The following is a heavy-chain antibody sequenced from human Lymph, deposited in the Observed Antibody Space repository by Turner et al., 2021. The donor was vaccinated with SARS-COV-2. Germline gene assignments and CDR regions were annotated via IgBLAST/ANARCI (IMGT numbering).Heavy chain of an antibody. CDR3: ARYASGGYFYYGMDV. J-gene: IGHJ6*02. Sequence: VQLVESGGGVVQPGRSLRLSCADSGFTFSTYAIYWVRQAPGKGLEWVAVISYDGSNKYSADSVKGRFTISSDNSKNTLYLQMNSLRAEDTAVYYCARYASGGYFYYGMDVWGQGTTVTVSS. CDR2: ISYDGSNK. CDR1: GFTFSTYA. D-gene: IGHD3-10*01. V-gene: IGHV3-30*04.